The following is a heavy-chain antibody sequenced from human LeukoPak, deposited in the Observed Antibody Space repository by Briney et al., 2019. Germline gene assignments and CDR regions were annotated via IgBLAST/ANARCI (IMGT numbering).Heavy chain of an antibody. CDR2: INHSGST. Sequence: TSETLSLTCAVYGGSFSGYYWSWIRQPPGKGLEWIGEINHSGSTNYNPSLKSRVTISVDTSKNQFSLKLSSVTAADTAVYYCASLIFGVVIANGYWGQGTLVTVSS. CDR1: GGSFSGYY. D-gene: IGHD3-3*01. V-gene: IGHV4-34*01. J-gene: IGHJ4*02. CDR3: ASLIFGVVIANGY.